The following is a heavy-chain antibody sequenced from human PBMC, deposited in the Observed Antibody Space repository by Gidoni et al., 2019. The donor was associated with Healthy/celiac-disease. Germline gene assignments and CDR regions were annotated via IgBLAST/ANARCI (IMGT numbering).Heavy chain of an antibody. J-gene: IGHJ3*02. CDR1: GFTFSYYY. Sequence: QVQLVESGGGLVKPGGSLRLSCSASGFTFSYYYMSWIRQAPGKGLEWVSYISSSGSTIYYADSVKGRFTISRDNAKNSLYLQMNSLRAEDTAVYYCARDRIQLWNSVAFDIWGQGTMVTVSS. CDR2: ISSSGSTI. V-gene: IGHV3-11*01. CDR3: ARDRIQLWNSVAFDI. D-gene: IGHD5-18*01.